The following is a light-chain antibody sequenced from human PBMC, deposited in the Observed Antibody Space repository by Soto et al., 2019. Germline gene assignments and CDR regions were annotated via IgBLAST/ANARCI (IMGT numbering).Light chain of an antibody. CDR3: QQSYTTPRT. CDR1: QSITNN. CDR2: AAS. J-gene: IGKJ2*01. V-gene: IGKV1-39*01. Sequence: DIQMTQTPSSLSASVGARVTITCRASQSITNNLNWYQQKRGKAPKLLIYAASSLQSGVPSRFSGSGSGTDFTLTISSLQPEDFATYYCQQSYTTPRTFGQGTKLQIK.